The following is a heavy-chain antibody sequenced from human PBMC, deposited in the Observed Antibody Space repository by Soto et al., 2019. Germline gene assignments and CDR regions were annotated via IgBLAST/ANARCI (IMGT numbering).Heavy chain of an antibody. J-gene: IGHJ4*02. CDR2: INAGNGNT. CDR1: GYTFTSYG. V-gene: IGHV1-3*01. CDR3: ARGAYYDILTGYYSHFDY. D-gene: IGHD3-9*01. Sequence: ASVKVSCKASGYTFTSYGISWVRQAPGQRLEWMGWINAGNGNTKYSQKFQGRVTITRDTSASTAYMELSSLRSEDTAVYYCARGAYYDILTGYYSHFDYWGQGTLVTVSS.